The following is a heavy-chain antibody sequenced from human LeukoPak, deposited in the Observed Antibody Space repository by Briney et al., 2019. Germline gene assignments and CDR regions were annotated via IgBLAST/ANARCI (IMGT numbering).Heavy chain of an antibody. CDR2: ISYDGSNK. CDR3: ARDLFPLYSSSWYFDY. V-gene: IGHV3-30-3*01. CDR1: GFTFSSYA. J-gene: IGHJ4*02. Sequence: PGGSLRLSCAASGFTFSSYAMHWVRQAPGKGLEWVAVISYDGSNKYYADSVKGRFTISRDNSKNTLYLQMNSLRAEDTAVYYCARDLFPLYSSSWYFDYWGQGTLVTVSS. D-gene: IGHD6-13*01.